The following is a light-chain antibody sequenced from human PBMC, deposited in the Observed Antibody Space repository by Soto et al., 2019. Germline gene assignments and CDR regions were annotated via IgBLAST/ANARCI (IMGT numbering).Light chain of an antibody. CDR1: QSVSSY. CDR3: EQRSNWPSPT. J-gene: IGKJ4*01. V-gene: IGKV3-11*01. CDR2: DAS. Sequence: EIVLTQSPATLSLSPGERATLSCRASQSVSSYLAWYQQKPGQAPRLLIYDASNRATGIPARFSGSGSGTDFTLTISSLEPADFAVYYCEQRSNWPSPTFGGRTKVDIK.